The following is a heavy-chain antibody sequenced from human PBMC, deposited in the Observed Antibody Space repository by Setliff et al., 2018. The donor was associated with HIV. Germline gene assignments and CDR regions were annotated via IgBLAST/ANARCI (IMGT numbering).Heavy chain of an antibody. CDR2: INHSGST. D-gene: IGHD1-7*01. V-gene: IGHV4-34*01. J-gene: IGHJ4*02. Sequence: KPSETLSLTCAVYGGSFSDYYWSWIRQPPGKGLEWIGEINHSGSTSYSPSLMSRVTISVDTSKKQFSLKLSSVTAADTAVYYCARVELGHFDYWGQGTLVTVSS. CDR3: ARVELGHFDY. CDR1: GGSFSDYY.